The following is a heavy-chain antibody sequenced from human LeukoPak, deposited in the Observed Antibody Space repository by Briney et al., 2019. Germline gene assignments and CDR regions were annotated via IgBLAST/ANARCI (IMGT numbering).Heavy chain of an antibody. CDR2: INHSGST. CDR3: ARVGPRPRYYYYYGMDV. CDR1: GGSISSYY. J-gene: IGHJ6*02. V-gene: IGHV4-34*01. Sequence: SETLSLTCTVSGGSISSYYWSWIRQPPGKGLEWIGEINHSGSTNYNPSLKSRVTISVDTSKNQFSLKLSSVTAADTAVYYCARVGPRPRYYYYYGMDVWGQGTTVTVSS.